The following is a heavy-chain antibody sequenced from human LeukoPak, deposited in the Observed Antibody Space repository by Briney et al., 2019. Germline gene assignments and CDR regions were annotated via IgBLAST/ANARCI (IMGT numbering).Heavy chain of an antibody. CDR1: GVFIGRDS. CDR3: ARFEAGIVVVPVRQPRPPPPRYFDY. V-gene: IGHV4-59*01. D-gene: IGHD2-2*01. J-gene: IGHJ4*02. Sequence: KPSETLSLTCIVSGVFIGRDSWGWIRQPPGKGLEWIGYISHSGNTDYKASLESRVTISRDTSNNQFSLKLNSVTAADTAVYYCARFEAGIVVVPVRQPRPPPPRYFDYWGQGTLVTVSS. CDR2: ISHSGNT.